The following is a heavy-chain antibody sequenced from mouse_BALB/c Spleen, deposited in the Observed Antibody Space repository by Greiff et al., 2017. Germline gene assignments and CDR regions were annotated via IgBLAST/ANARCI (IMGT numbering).Heavy chain of an antibody. V-gene: IGHV14-3*02. CDR2: IDPANGNT. CDR1: GFNIKDTY. D-gene: IGHD2-4*01. Sequence: VQLQQSGAELVKPGASVKLSCTASGFNIKDTYMHWVKQRPEQGLEWIGRIDPANGNTKYDPKFQGKATITADTSSNTAYLQLSSLTSEDTAVYYCARVGIYYDYDWFAYWGQGTLVTVSA. CDR3: ARVGIYYDYDWFAY. J-gene: IGHJ3*01.